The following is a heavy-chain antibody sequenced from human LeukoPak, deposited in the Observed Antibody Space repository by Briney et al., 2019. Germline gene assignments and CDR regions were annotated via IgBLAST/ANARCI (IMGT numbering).Heavy chain of an antibody. V-gene: IGHV4-59*12. CDR3: ARDRFGSGWSLSDLPYGMDV. CDR1: GGSISSYY. CDR2: IYYSGST. D-gene: IGHD6-19*01. Sequence: SETLSLTCTVSGGSISSYYWSWIRQPPGKGLEWIGYIYYSGSTYYNPSLKSRVTISVDTSKNQFSLKLSSVTAADTAVYYCARDRFGSGWSLSDLPYGMDVWGQGTTVTVSS. J-gene: IGHJ6*02.